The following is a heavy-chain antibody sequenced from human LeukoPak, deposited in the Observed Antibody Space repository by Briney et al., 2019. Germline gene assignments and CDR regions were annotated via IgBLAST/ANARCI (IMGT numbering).Heavy chain of an antibody. J-gene: IGHJ4*02. Sequence: PGGSLRLSCAASGFTFSSLGMHWVRQAPGKGLEWVGFIHYDGSDKYYADSVKGRFTISRDNSKNMVWLQINSPTAEDAATYYCAKDGNWARFEDWGQGTLVTVSS. CDR1: GFTFSSLG. D-gene: IGHD7-27*01. CDR3: AKDGNWARFED. V-gene: IGHV3-30*02. CDR2: IHYDGSDK.